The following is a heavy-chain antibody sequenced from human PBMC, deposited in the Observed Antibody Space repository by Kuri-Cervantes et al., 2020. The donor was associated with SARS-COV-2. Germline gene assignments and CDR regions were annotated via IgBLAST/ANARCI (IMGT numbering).Heavy chain of an antibody. Sequence: GSLRLSCTVSGGSISSYYWSWIRQPPGKGLEWIGYIYYSGSTYYNPSLKSRVTISVDRSKNQFSLKLSSVTAADTAVYYCARGNSSSGFDYWGQGTLVTVSS. D-gene: IGHD6-6*01. CDR1: GGSISSYY. V-gene: IGHV4-59*12. CDR3: ARGNSSSGFDY. CDR2: IYYSGST. J-gene: IGHJ4*02.